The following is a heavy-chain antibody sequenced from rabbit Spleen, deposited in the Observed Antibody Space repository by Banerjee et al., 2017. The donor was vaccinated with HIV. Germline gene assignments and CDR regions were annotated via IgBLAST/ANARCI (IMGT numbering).Heavy chain of an antibody. D-gene: IGHD2-1*01. V-gene: IGHV1S40*01. Sequence: QSLEESGGGLVQPEGSLTLTCTASGFSFSSNYYMCWVRQAPGKGLEWIACIYTGDGVSTAYANWAKGRFTVSKTSSTTVTLQLNSLTAADTATYFCARGSAAMTMVITGYYLNLWGQGTLVTVS. J-gene: IGHJ4*01. CDR1: GFSFSSNYY. CDR3: ARGSAAMTMVITGYYLNL. CDR2: IYTGDGVST.